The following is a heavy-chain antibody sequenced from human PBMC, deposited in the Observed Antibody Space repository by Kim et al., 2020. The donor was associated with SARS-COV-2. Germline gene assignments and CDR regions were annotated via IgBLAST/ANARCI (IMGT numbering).Heavy chain of an antibody. Sequence: ASVKVSCKTSGYTFSDYFIHWVRQAPGQGLEWMGWLNPNSGGTNHAQKFQGRVTMTRDTSISTAYMELTGLTSDDTALYYCATDRGSQGTQFYYFYGMDVWGQGTTVTISS. V-gene: IGHV1-2*02. CDR3: ATDRGSQGTQFYYFYGMDV. CDR2: LNPNSGGT. CDR1: GYTFSDYF. J-gene: IGHJ6*02.